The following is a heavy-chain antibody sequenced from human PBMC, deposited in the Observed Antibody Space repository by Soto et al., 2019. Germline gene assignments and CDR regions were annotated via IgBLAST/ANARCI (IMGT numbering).Heavy chain of an antibody. Sequence: QVQLVQSGAEVKKPGSSVKVSCKASGGTFSSYTISWVRQAPGQGLEWMGRIIPILGIANYAQKFQGRVTKTADKSTSTAYMELSSLRSEDTAVYYCARATGDWVDFGYWGQGTLVTVSS. CDR3: ARATGDWVDFGY. CDR2: IIPILGIA. V-gene: IGHV1-69*02. J-gene: IGHJ4*02. D-gene: IGHD7-27*01. CDR1: GGTFSSYT.